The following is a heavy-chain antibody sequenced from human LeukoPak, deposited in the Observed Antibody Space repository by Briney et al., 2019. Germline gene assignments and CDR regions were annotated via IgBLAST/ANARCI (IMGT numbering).Heavy chain of an antibody. Sequence: QAGGSLRLSCAASGFTFSTYAMNWVRQAPGKGLEWVSGISGSGGNTWYADSVKGRFTISRDNSKNTLYLQMNRLRAEDTATYYCAKYRTGPPYGLDVWGQGTTVTVSS. CDR3: AKYRTGPPYGLDV. V-gene: IGHV3-23*01. J-gene: IGHJ6*02. CDR2: ISGSGGNT. D-gene: IGHD1-26*01. CDR1: GFTFSTYA.